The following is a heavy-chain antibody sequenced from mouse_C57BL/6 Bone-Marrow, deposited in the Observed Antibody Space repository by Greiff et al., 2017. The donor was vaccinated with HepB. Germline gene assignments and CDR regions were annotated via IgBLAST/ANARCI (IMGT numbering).Heavy chain of an antibody. Sequence: EVMLVESGGGLVKPGGSLKLSCAASGFTFSSYAMSWVRQTPEKRLEWVATISDGGSYTYYPDNVKGRFTISRDNAKNNLYLQMSHLKSEDTAMYYCARATTVVAPGYFDDWGQGTTLTVSS. CDR3: ARATTVVAPGYFDD. V-gene: IGHV5-4*03. J-gene: IGHJ2*01. CDR1: GFTFSSYA. CDR2: ISDGGSYT. D-gene: IGHD1-1*01.